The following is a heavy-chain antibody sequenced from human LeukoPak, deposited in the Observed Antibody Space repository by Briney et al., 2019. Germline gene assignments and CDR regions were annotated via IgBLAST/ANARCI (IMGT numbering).Heavy chain of an antibody. CDR2: INPSGGST. V-gene: IGHV1-46*01. CDR3: ARAVGRSITIFGVVIRRDWFDP. CDR1: GYTFTSYY. D-gene: IGHD3-3*01. J-gene: IGHJ5*02. Sequence: ASVKVSCKASGYTFTSYYMHWVRRAPGQGLEWMGIINPSGGSTSYAQKFQGRVTMTRDTSTSTVYMELSSLRSEDTAVYYCARAVGRSITIFGVVIRRDWFDPWGQGTLVTVSS.